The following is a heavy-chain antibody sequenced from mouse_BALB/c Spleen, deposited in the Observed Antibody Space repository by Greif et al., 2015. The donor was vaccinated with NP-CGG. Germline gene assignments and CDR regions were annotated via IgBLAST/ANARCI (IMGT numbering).Heavy chain of an antibody. V-gene: IGHV14-3*02. CDR2: IDPANGNT. CDR3: APMITTGYWYFDV. D-gene: IGHD2-4*01. J-gene: IGHJ1*01. Sequence: EVQLVESGAELVKPGASVKLSCTASGFNIKDTYMHWVKQRPEQGLECIGRIDPANGNTKYDPKFQGKATITADTSSNTAYLQLSSLTSEDTAVYYCAPMITTGYWYFDVWGAGTTVTVSS. CDR1: GFNIKDTY.